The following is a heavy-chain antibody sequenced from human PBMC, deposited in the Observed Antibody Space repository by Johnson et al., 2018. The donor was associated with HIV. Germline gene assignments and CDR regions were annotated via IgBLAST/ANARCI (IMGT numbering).Heavy chain of an antibody. D-gene: IGHD1-14*01. CDR1: GFRFSTYA. V-gene: IGHV3-30*14. CDR2: ISDDGNNK. Sequence: VQLVESGGGVVQPGRSLRLSCAASGFRFSTYALHWVRQTPGKGLEWVALISDDGNNKYYADSVKGRFTISRDNSKNTLYLQMNSLRVEDTALYYCARENLGAFDIWGQGTMVTVAS. J-gene: IGHJ3*02. CDR3: ARENLGAFDI.